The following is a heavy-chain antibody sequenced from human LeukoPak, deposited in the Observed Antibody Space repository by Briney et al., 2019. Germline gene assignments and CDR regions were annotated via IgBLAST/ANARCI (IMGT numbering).Heavy chain of an antibody. CDR3: ARVVAMADYYFDY. V-gene: IGHV4-34*01. D-gene: IGHD6-19*01. Sequence: SETLSLTCTVSGGSISGFYWSWIRQPPGKGLEWIGEINHSGSTNYNPSLKSRVTISVDTSKNQFSLKLSSVTAADTAVYYCARVVAMADYYFDYWGQGTLVTVSS. CDR2: INHSGST. J-gene: IGHJ4*02. CDR1: GGSISGFY.